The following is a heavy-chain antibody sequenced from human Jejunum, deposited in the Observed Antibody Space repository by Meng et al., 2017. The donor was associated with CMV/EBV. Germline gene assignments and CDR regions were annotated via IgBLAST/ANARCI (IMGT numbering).Heavy chain of an antibody. CDR1: GITFSSYA. CDR2: IKPDGSEK. V-gene: IGHV3-7*01. J-gene: IGHJ4*02. Sequence: LSCAAAGITFSSYAMTWVRQAPGKGLEWVANIKPDGSEKNYVDSTKGRFTISRDNAKNSLYLQMNSLRAEDTAVYYCARGYFDYWGQGTLVTVSS. CDR3: ARGYFDY.